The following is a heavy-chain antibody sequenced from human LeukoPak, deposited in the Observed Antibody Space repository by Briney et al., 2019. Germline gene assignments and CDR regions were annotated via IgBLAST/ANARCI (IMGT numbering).Heavy chain of an antibody. CDR1: GYTFTGYY. V-gene: IGHV1-2*02. D-gene: IGHD3-3*01. CDR3: ARARGDFWSGKGLREDY. CDR2: INPNSGGT. J-gene: IGHJ4*02. Sequence: VASVKVSCKASGYTFTGYYMHWVRQAPGQGLEWMGWINPNSGGTNYAQKFQGRVTMTRDTSISTAYMELSRLRSDDTAVYYCARARGDFWSGKGLREDYWGQGTLVTVSS.